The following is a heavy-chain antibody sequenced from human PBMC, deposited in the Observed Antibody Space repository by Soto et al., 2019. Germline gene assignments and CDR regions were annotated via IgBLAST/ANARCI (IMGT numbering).Heavy chain of an antibody. Sequence: ASVKGPFKASGYTFINYALHWVRQAPGQRLEWMGWINAGTGKTLYSQKFQDRVTITRDTSANTAYMELSSLISEDTAVYYCARSPRSGLNYYYAMDVWGQGTTVTVSS. D-gene: IGHD3-3*01. CDR3: ARSPRSGLNYYYAMDV. V-gene: IGHV1-3*01. CDR1: GYTFINYA. CDR2: INAGTGKT. J-gene: IGHJ6*02.